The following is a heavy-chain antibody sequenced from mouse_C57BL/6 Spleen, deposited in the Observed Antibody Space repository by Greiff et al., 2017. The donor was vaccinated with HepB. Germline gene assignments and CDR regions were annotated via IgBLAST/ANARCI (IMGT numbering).Heavy chain of an antibody. Sequence: VQLQQSGAELVRPGASVKLSCTASGFNIKDDYMHWVKQRPEQGLEWIGWIDPENGDNEYASKFQGKATITADTSSNTAYLQLSSLTSEDTAVYYCKYYGSSYAWFAYWGQGTLVTVSA. V-gene: IGHV14-4*01. CDR2: IDPENGDN. CDR3: KYYGSSYAWFAY. CDR1: GFNIKDDY. J-gene: IGHJ3*01. D-gene: IGHD1-1*01.